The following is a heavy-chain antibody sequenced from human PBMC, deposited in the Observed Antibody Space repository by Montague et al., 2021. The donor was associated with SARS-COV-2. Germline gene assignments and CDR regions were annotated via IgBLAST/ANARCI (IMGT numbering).Heavy chain of an antibody. CDR2: IHIGGTS. Sequence: SETLSLTCTVAGXSISSGGYFWGWIRQPPGKGLEWIASIHIGGTSYLKPSLKSRVTISIDSSKNQFSLNVTSVTAADTAVYFCARSRDWYLGNWGQGTLATVSS. CDR1: GXSISSGGYF. V-gene: IGHV4-39*07. J-gene: IGHJ4*02. D-gene: IGHD3-9*01. CDR3: ARSRDWYLGN.